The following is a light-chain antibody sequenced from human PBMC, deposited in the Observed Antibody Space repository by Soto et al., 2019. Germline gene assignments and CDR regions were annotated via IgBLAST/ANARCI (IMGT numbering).Light chain of an antibody. J-gene: IGKJ1*01. V-gene: IGKV3-20*01. CDR2: GAS. CDR1: QSVSSDS. Sequence: EIVLTHSPGTLSLSPGEIATLSCRASQSVSSDSLAWYQHKLGQAPRLLIYGASTRATGIPDRFSGSGSGTDFTLTISRLEPEDFAVFYCQQYGSSPQTFGQGTKVDIK. CDR3: QQYGSSPQT.